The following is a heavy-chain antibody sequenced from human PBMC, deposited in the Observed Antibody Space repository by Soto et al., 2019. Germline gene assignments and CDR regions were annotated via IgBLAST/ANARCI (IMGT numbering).Heavy chain of an antibody. Sequence: SVKVSCKASGFTFTSSAVQWVRQARGQRLEWIGWIVVGSGNTNYAQKFQERVTITRDMSTSTAYMELSSLRSEDTAVYYCAADYNWNYNYYYYGMDVWGQGTTVTVSS. CDR3: AADYNWNYNYYYYGMDV. J-gene: IGHJ6*02. D-gene: IGHD1-7*01. V-gene: IGHV1-58*01. CDR2: IVVGSGNT. CDR1: GFTFTSSA.